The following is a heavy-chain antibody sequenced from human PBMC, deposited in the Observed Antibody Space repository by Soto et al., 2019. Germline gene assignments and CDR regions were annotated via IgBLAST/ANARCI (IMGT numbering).Heavy chain of an antibody. D-gene: IGHD6-25*01. CDR3: AKVSAVYYFDY. V-gene: IGHV3-23*01. CDR1: GFTFSSYA. CDR2: FSCIVVST. Sequence: AGGSLRLSCAASGFTFSSYAMSWVRQAPGKGLECFSAFSCIVVSTYYADSLKGRFTFSRDNSKNTLYLQMNSLRAEDTAVYYCAKVSAVYYFDYWGQGTLVTVSS. J-gene: IGHJ4*02.